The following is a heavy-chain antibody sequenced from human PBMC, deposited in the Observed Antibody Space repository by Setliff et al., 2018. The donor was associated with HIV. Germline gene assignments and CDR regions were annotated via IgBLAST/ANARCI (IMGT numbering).Heavy chain of an antibody. V-gene: IGHV1-8*01. Sequence: ASVKVSCKASGYTFTTYDINWVRQATGQGLEWMGWMNPNSGNTGYAQKFQGRVTMTRDTSIATVYMEVNRLTSDDTAIYYCARESVISDAKIDFWGRGTLVTVSS. CDR3: ARESVISDAKIDF. CDR1: GYTFTTYD. CDR2: MNPNSGNT. J-gene: IGHJ2*01. D-gene: IGHD3-22*01.